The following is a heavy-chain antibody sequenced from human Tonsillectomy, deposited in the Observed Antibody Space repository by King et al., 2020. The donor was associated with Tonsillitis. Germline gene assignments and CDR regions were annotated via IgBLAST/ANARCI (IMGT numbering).Heavy chain of an antibody. Sequence: RKAPGKGREYVSANRRNGGSTYYADDVKGRFTISRDNSKNTLYLHITSRRAYDTAVYYCVKDLSRAYVYLCQGTLVIVFS. V-gene: IGHV3-64D*06. CDR3: VKDLSRAYVY. D-gene: IGHD2-2*01. J-gene: IGHJ4*02. CDR2: NRRNGGST.